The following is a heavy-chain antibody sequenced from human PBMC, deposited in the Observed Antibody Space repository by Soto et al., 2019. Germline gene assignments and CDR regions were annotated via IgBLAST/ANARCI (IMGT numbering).Heavy chain of an antibody. CDR1: GGSTSSSSYY. CDR3: ARRLYYDSSGFEGGGMDV. CDR2: IYYSGST. D-gene: IGHD3-22*01. V-gene: IGHV4-39*01. Sequence: SETLSLTCTVSGGSTSSSSYYWGWIRQPPGKGLEWIGSIYYSGSTYYNPSLKSQVTISVDTSKNQFSLKLNSVTAADTAVYYCARRLYYDSSGFEGGGMDVWGQGTTVTVS. J-gene: IGHJ6*02.